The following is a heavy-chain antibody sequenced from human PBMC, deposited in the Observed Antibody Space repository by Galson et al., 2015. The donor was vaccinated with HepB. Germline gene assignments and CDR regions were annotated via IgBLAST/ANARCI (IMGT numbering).Heavy chain of an antibody. CDR3: AKGRYTSSWYSEYFQH. Sequence: SLRLSCAASGFTFSSYAMSWVRQAPGKGLEWVSAISGSGDNTYYADSVKGRFTISRDNSKNTLYVQMNSLRAEGTAVYYCAKGRYTSSWYSEYFQHWGQGTLVTVSS. D-gene: IGHD6-13*01. J-gene: IGHJ1*01. V-gene: IGHV3-23*01. CDR2: ISGSGDNT. CDR1: GFTFSSYA.